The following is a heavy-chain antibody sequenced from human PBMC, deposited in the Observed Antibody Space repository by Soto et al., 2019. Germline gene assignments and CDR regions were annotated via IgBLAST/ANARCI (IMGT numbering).Heavy chain of an antibody. V-gene: IGHV3-33*01. J-gene: IGHJ4*02. Sequence: GGSLRLSCAASGFTSSSYGMHWVRQAPGKGLEWVAVIWYDGSNKYYADSVKGRFTISRDNSKNTLYLQMNSLRAEDTAVYYCARDLDSSGYNRPPLFDYWGKGTLVTVSS. CDR3: ARDLDSSGYNRPPLFDY. CDR2: IWYDGSNK. D-gene: IGHD3-22*01. CDR1: GFTSSSYG.